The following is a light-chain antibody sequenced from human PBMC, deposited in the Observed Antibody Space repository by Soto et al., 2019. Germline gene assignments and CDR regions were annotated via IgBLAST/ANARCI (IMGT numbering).Light chain of an antibody. V-gene: IGLV1-40*01. CDR2: GDN. Sequence: VLTQPPSVSGAPGQRVSISCTGSTSNIGAPYDVHWYQHLPGTAPKLLIYGDNNRPSGVPDRFSGSKSGTSASLAITRLQAEDEADYYCQSYDISLHNYVFGTGTKVTVL. J-gene: IGLJ1*01. CDR1: TSNIGAPYD. CDR3: QSYDISLHNYV.